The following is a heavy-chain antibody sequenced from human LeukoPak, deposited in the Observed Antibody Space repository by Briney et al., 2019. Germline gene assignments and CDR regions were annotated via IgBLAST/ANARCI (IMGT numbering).Heavy chain of an antibody. CDR2: INHSGST. D-gene: IGHD5-18*01. J-gene: IGHJ4*02. Sequence: SETLSLTCAVYGGSFSGYYWSWIRQPPGKGLEWTGEINHSGSTNYNPSLKSRVTISVDTSKNQFSLKLSSVTAADTAVYYCARGKRGYSYGYRRYYFDYWGQGTLVTVSS. CDR3: ARGKRGYSYGYRRYYFDY. V-gene: IGHV4-34*01. CDR1: GGSFSGYY.